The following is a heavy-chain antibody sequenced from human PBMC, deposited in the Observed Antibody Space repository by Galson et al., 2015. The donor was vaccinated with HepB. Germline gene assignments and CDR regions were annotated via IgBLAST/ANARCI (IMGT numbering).Heavy chain of an antibody. J-gene: IGHJ6*02. D-gene: IGHD3-10*01. CDR1: GGSISSANW. CDR2: KYHSGSA. CDR3: ARGLWLGESSYGMDV. Sequence: ETLSLTCAVSGGSISSANWWTWVRQSPGKGLEWIGEKYHSGSANYNPSLKSRVTISVDKSNNHFSLRLTSVTAADTAVYYCARGLWLGESSYGMDVWGQGTTVTVSS. V-gene: IGHV4-4*02.